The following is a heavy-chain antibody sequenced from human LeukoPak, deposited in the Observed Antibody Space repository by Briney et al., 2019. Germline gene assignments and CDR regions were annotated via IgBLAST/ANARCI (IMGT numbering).Heavy chain of an antibody. J-gene: IGHJ4*02. V-gene: IGHV1-8*01. CDR2: VSPNSGDT. CDR1: GYTFTTHD. D-gene: IGHD7-27*01. CDR3: VRTPPNWGFDY. Sequence: ASVKVSCKASGYTFTTHDINWVRQATGQGLEWLGWVSPNSGDTGYAQKFQGRVTMTSDSSISTAYMELSSLRSEDTAIYYCVRTPPNWGFDYWGQGTLVTVSS.